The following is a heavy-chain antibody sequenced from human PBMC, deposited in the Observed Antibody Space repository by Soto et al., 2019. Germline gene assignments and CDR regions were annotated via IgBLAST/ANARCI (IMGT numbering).Heavy chain of an antibody. Sequence: SETLSLTCTVSGGSISSGDYYWSWIRQPPGKGLEWIGYIYYSGSTYYNPSLKSRVTISVDTSKNQFSLKLSSVTAADTAVYYCARDSPGYSYGLYYYYGMDVSGQGTTVTVS. D-gene: IGHD5-18*01. CDR2: IYYSGST. J-gene: IGHJ6*02. CDR3: ARDSPGYSYGLYYYYGMDV. V-gene: IGHV4-30-4*01. CDR1: GGSISSGDYY.